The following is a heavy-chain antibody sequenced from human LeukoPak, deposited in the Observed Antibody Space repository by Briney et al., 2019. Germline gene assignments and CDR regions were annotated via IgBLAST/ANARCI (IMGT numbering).Heavy chain of an antibody. V-gene: IGHV4-61*02. Sequence: SETLSLTCTVSGGSITSSSNYWSWIRQPAGKGLEWIGRIYMSGNTHYKPSLESRVTISVDKSKNQFSLKLSSVTAADTAVYYCAREYGERVAATQLTPSLNWFDPWGQGTLVTVSS. CDR1: GGSITSSSNY. CDR2: IYMSGNT. D-gene: IGHD2-15*01. J-gene: IGHJ5*02. CDR3: AREYGERVAATQLTPSLNWFDP.